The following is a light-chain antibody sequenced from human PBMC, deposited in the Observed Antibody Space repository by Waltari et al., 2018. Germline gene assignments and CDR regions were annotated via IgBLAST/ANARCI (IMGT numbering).Light chain of an antibody. CDR1: QSIGPY. V-gene: IGKV3-11*01. Sequence: EIVLTQSPATLSLSPGETATLSCRASQSIGPYLAWYQQKPGQAPRLLIYDASNRATGIPARFSGSGSGTDFTLAISSLEPDDFAVYYCQQRSAWPLTFGQGTRLEIK. CDR2: DAS. J-gene: IGKJ5*01. CDR3: QQRSAWPLT.